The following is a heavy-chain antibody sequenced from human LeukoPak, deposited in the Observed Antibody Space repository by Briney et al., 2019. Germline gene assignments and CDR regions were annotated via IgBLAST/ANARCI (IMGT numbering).Heavy chain of an antibody. Sequence: GGSLRLSCAASGFTFSSYAMSWVRQAPGKGLEWVSAISGSGGSTYYADSVKGRFTISRDNSKNTLYLQMNSLRAEDTAVYYCARAFRDQRGITIFGVVTTTGYYFDYWGQGTLVTVSS. CDR3: ARAFRDQRGITIFGVVTTTGYYFDY. J-gene: IGHJ4*02. V-gene: IGHV3-23*01. D-gene: IGHD3-3*01. CDR1: GFTFSSYA. CDR2: ISGSGGST.